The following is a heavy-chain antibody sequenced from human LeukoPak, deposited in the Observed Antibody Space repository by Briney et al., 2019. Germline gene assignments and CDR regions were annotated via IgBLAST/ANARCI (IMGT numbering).Heavy chain of an antibody. D-gene: IGHD2-2*01. J-gene: IGHJ6*02. CDR2: ISAYNGNT. CDR1: GYTFTSYG. CDR3: ARDRTYCSSTSCLRNYYYYGMDV. V-gene: IGHV1-18*01. Sequence: ASVKVSCKASGYTFTSYGISWVRQAPGQGLEWMGWISAYNGNTNYAQKLQGRVTMTTDTSTSTAYMELRSLRSDDTAAYYCARDRTYCSSTSCLRNYYYYGMDVWGQGTTVTVSS.